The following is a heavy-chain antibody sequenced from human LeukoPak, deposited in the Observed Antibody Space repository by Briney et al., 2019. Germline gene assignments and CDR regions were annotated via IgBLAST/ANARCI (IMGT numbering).Heavy chain of an antibody. V-gene: IGHV3-23*01. CDR2: ISGSGDST. CDR1: GFTFSSYA. Sequence: GGSLRLSCAASGFTFSSYAMSWVRQAPGKGLEWVSAISGSGDSTYYADSVKGRFTISRDNSKNTLYLQMNSLRAEDTAVYYCAKTKRVAGTFDYWGQGTLVTVSS. J-gene: IGHJ4*02. CDR3: AKTKRVAGTFDY. D-gene: IGHD6-19*01.